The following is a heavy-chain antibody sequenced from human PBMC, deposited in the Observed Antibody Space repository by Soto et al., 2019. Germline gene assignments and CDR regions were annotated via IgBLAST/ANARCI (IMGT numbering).Heavy chain of an antibody. Sequence: QVQLVQSGAEEKKPGASVKVSCKASGYTFTSYAMHWVRQAPGQRLEWMGWINAGNGNTNYSQKFQGRVTITRDTAASTAYMERSSLRSEDTAVYYCARESYGGEFDYGGQGTLVTVSS. J-gene: IGHJ4*02. CDR1: GYTFTSYA. CDR3: ARESYGGEFDY. D-gene: IGHD4-17*01. CDR2: INAGNGNT. V-gene: IGHV1-3*05.